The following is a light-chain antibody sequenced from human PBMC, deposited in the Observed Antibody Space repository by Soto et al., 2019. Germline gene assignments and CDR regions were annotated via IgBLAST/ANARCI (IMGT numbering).Light chain of an antibody. J-gene: IGLJ2*01. Sequence: QLVLTQSPSASASLGASVKLTCTLSSRHNTNAIAWHQQQPKKGPRFLMKVNSDGSPFKGDGIPDRFSGSSSGAERYLTISSLQSEDEADDYCQAWATGIHIFGGGTKLTVL. V-gene: IGLV4-69*01. CDR1: SRHNTNA. CDR3: QAWATGIHI. CDR2: VNSDGSP.